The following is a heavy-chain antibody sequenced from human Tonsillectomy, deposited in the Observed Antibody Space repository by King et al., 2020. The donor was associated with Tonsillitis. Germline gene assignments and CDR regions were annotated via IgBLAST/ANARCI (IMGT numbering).Heavy chain of an antibody. D-gene: IGHD6-13*01. CDR1: GFSLSNARMG. CDR3: ARIAGYTSSWYWYFDL. CDR2: IFSNDEK. V-gene: IGHV2-26*01. Sequence: VTLKESGPVLVKPTETLTLTCTVSGFSLSNARMGVSWIRQPPGKALEWLAHIFSNDEKSYSTSLKSRLTISKDTSKSQVVLTMTNMDPVDTATYYCARIAGYTSSWYWYFDLWGRGTLVTVSS. J-gene: IGHJ2*01.